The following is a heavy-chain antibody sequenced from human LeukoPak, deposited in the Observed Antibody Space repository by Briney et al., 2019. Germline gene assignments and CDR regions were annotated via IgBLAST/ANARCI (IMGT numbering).Heavy chain of an antibody. CDR3: AASPRITIFGVVKKAVSYYFDY. J-gene: IGHJ4*02. V-gene: IGHV3-7*03. D-gene: IGHD3-3*01. CDR1: GIAFNTYW. Sequence: GGSLRLSCAASGIAFNTYWMSWVRQAPGKGLEWVANINEDGSEKYYVDSVKGRFTISRDNAKNSLYLQMNSLRVEDTAVYYCAASPRITIFGVVKKAVSYYFDYWGQGTLVTVSS. CDR2: INEDGSEK.